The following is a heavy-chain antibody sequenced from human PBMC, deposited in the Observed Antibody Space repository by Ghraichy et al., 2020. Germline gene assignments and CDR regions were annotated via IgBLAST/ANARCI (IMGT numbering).Heavy chain of an antibody. CDR1: GFTFSSYG. CDR3: AKRACTSISCAPVYYDH. V-gene: IGHV3-30*18. Sequence: GGSLRLSCAASGFTFSSYGMHWVRQALVKGLEWVALISHDGSNKYYADSVKGRFTISRDNSKNTLYLQMNSLRDEDTAVYYCAKRACTSISCAPVYYDHWGQGTLVTVSS. D-gene: IGHD2-2*01. J-gene: IGHJ4*02. CDR2: ISHDGSNK.